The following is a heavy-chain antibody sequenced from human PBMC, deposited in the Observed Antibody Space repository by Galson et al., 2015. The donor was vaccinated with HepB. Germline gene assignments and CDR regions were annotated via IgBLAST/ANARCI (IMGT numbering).Heavy chain of an antibody. CDR3: ARSVYQLPPPVRFGMDV. Sequence: SLRLSCAASGFTFSSYGMHWVRQAPGKGLEWVAGIWHDGSNKYYAESVKGRFTISRDNSKNTLYLQMHSLRAEDTAVYFCARSVYQLPPPVRFGMDVWGQGTTVTVSS. CDR1: GFTFSSYG. D-gene: IGHD2-2*01. CDR2: IWHDGSNK. V-gene: IGHV3-33*01. J-gene: IGHJ6*02.